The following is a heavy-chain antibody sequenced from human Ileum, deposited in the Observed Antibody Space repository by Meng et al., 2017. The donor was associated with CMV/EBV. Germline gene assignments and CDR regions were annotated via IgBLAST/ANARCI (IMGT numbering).Heavy chain of an antibody. CDR3: AKTSYFVGVTDLDY. CDR2: INTNTGNP. V-gene: IGHV7-4-1*02. D-gene: IGHD1-26*01. Sequence: KNSGYHCNTYAMNWVRQAPGQGLEWMGWINTNTGNPTYAQGFTGRFVFSMDTSVSTAYLQISSLKAEDTAVYYCAKTSYFVGVTDLDYWGQGTLVTVSS. CDR1: GYHCNTYA. J-gene: IGHJ4*02.